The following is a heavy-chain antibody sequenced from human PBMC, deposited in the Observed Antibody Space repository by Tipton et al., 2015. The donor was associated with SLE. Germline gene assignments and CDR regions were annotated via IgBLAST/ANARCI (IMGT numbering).Heavy chain of an antibody. CDR3: ASELERVGSRQLVN. Sequence: TLSLTCTVSGGSISSGSYYWGCIGQPPGRSLEWIGTIYYSGRTYYNPSLKSRLTISADTSKNRFSLKLSSVTAADTAVYYCASELERVGSRQLVNWGQGTLVSVSS. CDR1: GGSISSGSYY. CDR2: IYYSGRT. J-gene: IGHJ4*02. V-gene: IGHV4-39*07. D-gene: IGHD6-13*01.